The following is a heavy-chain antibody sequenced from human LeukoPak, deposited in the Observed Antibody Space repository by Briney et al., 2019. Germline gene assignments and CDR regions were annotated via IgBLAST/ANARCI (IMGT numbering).Heavy chain of an antibody. J-gene: IGHJ4*02. V-gene: IGHV1-69*06. CDR1: GDTFSSYA. Sequence: SVKVSCKASGDTFSSYAISWVRQAPGQGLEWMGGIIPIFGTANYAQKFQGRVTITADKSTSTAYMELSSLRSEDTAVYYCTRLSGDNWNYGGNFDSWGQGTLVTVSS. D-gene: IGHD1-7*01. CDR2: IIPIFGTA. CDR3: TRLSGDNWNYGGNFDS.